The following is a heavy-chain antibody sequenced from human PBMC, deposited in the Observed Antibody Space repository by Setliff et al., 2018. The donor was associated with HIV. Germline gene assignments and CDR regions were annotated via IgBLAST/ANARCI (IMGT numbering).Heavy chain of an antibody. CDR3: TRHRGSFDY. Sequence: GGSLRLSCAASGFSNSALHWVRQAPGKGLEWVGRIRGKANNYATEYGASVKGRFIITRDDSKNMAYLQMNSLRTEDTAIYYCTRHRGSFDYWGLGTLVTVSS. J-gene: IGHJ4*02. CDR1: GFSNSA. D-gene: IGHD1-26*01. CDR2: IRGKANNYAT. V-gene: IGHV3-73*01.